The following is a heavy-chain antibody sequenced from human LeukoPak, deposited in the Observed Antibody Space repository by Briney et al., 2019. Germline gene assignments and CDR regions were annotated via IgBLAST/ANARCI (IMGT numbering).Heavy chain of an antibody. D-gene: IGHD2-2*02. CDR2: IYYSGST. CDR1: GGSISSYY. V-gene: IGHV4-59*01. J-gene: IGHJ3*02. CDR3: ARSLLLGYCSSTSCYTSYYAFDI. Sequence: PSETLSLTCTVSGGSISSYYWSWIRQPPGKGLEWIGYIYYSGSTNYNPSLKSRVTISVDTSKNQFSLKLSSVTAADTAVYYCARSLLLGYCSSTSCYTSYYAFDIWGKGTMVTVPS.